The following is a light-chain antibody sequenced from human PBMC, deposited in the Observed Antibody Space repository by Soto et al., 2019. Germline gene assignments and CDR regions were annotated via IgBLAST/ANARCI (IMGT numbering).Light chain of an antibody. CDR2: EVS. CDR1: SSDVGSYNY. J-gene: IGLJ1*01. Sequence: QSVLTQPASVSGSPGQSITISCTGTSSDVGSYNYASWYQLHPGKAPKLMIYEVSNRPSGVSNRFSGSKSGDTASLTISGLQDEDEADYYCSSYTTRTTLYVFGTGNKVTVL. V-gene: IGLV2-14*01. CDR3: SSYTTRTTLYV.